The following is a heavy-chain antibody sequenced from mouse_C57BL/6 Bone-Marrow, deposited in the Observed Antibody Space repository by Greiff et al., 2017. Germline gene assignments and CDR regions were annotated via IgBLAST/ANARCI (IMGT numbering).Heavy chain of an antibody. CDR3: ARHGLDAMDY. Sequence: EVQGVESGGGLVQPGGSLKLSCAASGFTFSDYYMYWVRQTPEKRLEWVAYISNGGGSTYYPDTVKGRFTISRDNAKNTLYLQMSRLKSEDTAMYYCARHGLDAMDYWGQGTSVTVSS. J-gene: IGHJ4*01. CDR2: ISNGGGST. V-gene: IGHV5-12*01. CDR1: GFTFSDYY.